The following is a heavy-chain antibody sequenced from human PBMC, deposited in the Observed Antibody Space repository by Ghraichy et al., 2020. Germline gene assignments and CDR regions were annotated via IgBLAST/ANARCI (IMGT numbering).Heavy chain of an antibody. J-gene: IGHJ5*02. Sequence: SETLSLTCTVSGGSINNYYWSWIRQPPGKELEWIGYIYYSGSTRYNPSLESRVTISIDTSKNQFSLKLSSVTAADTAVYYFTKDLWGNYTDGRGFPLGQGTLVTV. D-gene: IGHD3-22*01. CDR2: IYYSGST. CDR3: TKDLWGNYTDGRGFP. CDR1: GGSINNYY. V-gene: IGHV4-59*01.